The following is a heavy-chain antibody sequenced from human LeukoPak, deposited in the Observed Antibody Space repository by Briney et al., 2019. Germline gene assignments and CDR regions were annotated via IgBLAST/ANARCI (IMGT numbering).Heavy chain of an antibody. Sequence: PGGSLRLSCAASGFTFSSYWMSWVRQAPGKGLEWISYISSSSSTIYFADSVKGRFTISRDNAKNSLYLQMDSLRAEDTAVYYCARGRELTMIVVVVYGMDVWGQGTTVTVSS. D-gene: IGHD3-22*01. CDR1: GFTFSSYW. CDR3: ARGRELTMIVVVVYGMDV. J-gene: IGHJ6*02. CDR2: ISSSSSTI. V-gene: IGHV3-48*01.